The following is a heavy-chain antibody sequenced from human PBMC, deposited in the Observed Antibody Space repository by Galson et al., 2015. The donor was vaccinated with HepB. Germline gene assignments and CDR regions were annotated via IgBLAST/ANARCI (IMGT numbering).Heavy chain of an antibody. V-gene: IGHV1-8*01. J-gene: IGHJ4*02. CDR1: GYTFTNDD. CDR2: MNPSSGNT. Sequence: SVKGSCKASGYTFTNDDINWVRQAAGQGLEWMGWMNPSSGNTGFAQKFQGRVTLTRDTSISTAYMELSNPTSEDAAVYYCARGAGSIDYWGQGPLVTISS. CDR3: ARGAGSIDY. D-gene: IGHD1-14*01.